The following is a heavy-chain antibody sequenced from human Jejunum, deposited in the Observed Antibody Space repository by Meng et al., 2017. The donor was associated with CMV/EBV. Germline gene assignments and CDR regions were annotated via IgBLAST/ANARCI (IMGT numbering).Heavy chain of an antibody. D-gene: IGHD3-22*01. V-gene: IGHV3-74*01. Sequence: EVQLVESXXXXVXXGGSLRLSCVASGFAFSNYLMHWVRQAPGKGLVWVSRIKSDGTTTGYANFVNGRFTISRDNAKNTLYLEMNSLRDEDTAVYYCATFMTVDIWGQGTLVTVSS. CDR3: ATFMTVDI. CDR2: IKSDGTTT. CDR1: GFAFSNYL. J-gene: IGHJ4*02.